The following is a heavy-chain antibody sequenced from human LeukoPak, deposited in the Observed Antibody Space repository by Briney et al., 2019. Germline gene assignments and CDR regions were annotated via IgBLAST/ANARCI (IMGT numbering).Heavy chain of an antibody. J-gene: IGHJ4*02. Sequence: PGGSLRLSSAASGFTFSSYGMHWVRQAPGKGLEWVAVIWYDGSNKYYADSVKGRFTTSRDNSKNTLYLQMNSLRAEDTAVYYCARDSQQLVQGPDYYFDYWGQGTLVTVSS. CDR1: GFTFSSYG. D-gene: IGHD6-13*01. V-gene: IGHV3-33*01. CDR3: ARDSQQLVQGPDYYFDY. CDR2: IWYDGSNK.